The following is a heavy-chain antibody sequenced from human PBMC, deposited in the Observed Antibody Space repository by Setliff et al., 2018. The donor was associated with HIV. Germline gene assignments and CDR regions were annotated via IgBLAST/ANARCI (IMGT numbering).Heavy chain of an antibody. CDR3: ARHGAFYYYYYMEV. CDR2: ISYSGST. V-gene: IGHV4-59*05. Sequence: PSETLSLTCTVSGGSISSYYWSWIRQPPGKGLEWIGSISYSGSTYYNPSLKSRVTISVDTSKNQFSLKLSSVTAADTAVYYCARHGAFYYYYYMEVWGKGTTVTVSS. J-gene: IGHJ6*03. CDR1: GGSISSYY.